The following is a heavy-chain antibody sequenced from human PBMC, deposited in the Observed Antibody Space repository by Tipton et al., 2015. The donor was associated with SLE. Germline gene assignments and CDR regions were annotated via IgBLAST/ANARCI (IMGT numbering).Heavy chain of an antibody. CDR2: MSSSTTTV. J-gene: IGHJ4*02. CDR1: GFTFSSYS. CDR3: AKDAVKSGLDN. V-gene: IGHV3-48*01. D-gene: IGHD3-3*01. Sequence: SLRLSCVASGFTFSSYSMNWVRQAPGKGLEWISYMSSSTTTVYYADSVSGRFTISRDNSKNTLYLQMDSLRADDTAVYYCAKDAVKSGLDNWGQGTLVTVSS.